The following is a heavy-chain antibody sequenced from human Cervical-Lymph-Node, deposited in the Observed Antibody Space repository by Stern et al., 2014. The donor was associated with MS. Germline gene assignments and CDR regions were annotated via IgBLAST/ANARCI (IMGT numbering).Heavy chain of an antibody. CDR3: AAEGEYIRSGIYHYTGMDV. Sequence: QLVEFWAEVKRPGTSVRVSCKASGFTFLSSAMQWVRQARGQRLEWIGFIVVCRADTRYAQKFHDRVTISRDMSTSTVNMELSSLRSEDTAVYYCAAEGEYIRSGIYHYTGMDVWGQGTTVTVSS. CDR1: GFTFLSSA. J-gene: IGHJ6*02. D-gene: IGHD3-10*01. CDR2: IVVCRADT. V-gene: IGHV1-58*02.